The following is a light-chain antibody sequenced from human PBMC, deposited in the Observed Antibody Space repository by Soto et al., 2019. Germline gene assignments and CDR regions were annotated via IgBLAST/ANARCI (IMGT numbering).Light chain of an antibody. CDR3: SSYASNGDVL. J-gene: IGLJ2*01. CDR2: DVS. Sequence: QSALTQPASVSGSPGQSITISCTGTSSDVGTYEYVSWYQHHPGKAPKLMIYDVSNRPSGVSDRFSGSKSGNTASLTISGLQAEEGAGYYCSSYASNGDVLFGGGTKVTVL. V-gene: IGLV2-14*03. CDR1: SSDVGTYEY.